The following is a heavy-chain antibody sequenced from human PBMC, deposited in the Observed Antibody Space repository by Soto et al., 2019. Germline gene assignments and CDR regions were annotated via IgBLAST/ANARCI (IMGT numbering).Heavy chain of an antibody. V-gene: IGHV1-69*01. CDR3: ARDQGSGWYGRWDY. D-gene: IGHD6-19*01. J-gene: IGHJ4*02. CDR1: GGTFSSYA. CDR2: IIPIFGTA. Sequence: QVQLVQTGAEVKKPGSSVKVSCKASGGTFSSYAIIWVRQAPGQGLVWMGGIIPIFGTANYAQKFQGRVTITADESTSTAYMELSSRISEDTAVYYCARDQGSGWYGRWDYWGQGTLVTVSS.